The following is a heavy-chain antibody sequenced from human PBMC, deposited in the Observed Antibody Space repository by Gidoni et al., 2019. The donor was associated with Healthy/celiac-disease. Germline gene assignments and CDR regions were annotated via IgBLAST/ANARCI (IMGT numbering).Heavy chain of an antibody. J-gene: IGHJ1*01. V-gene: IGHV5-51*01. CDR1: GYSFPNYW. Sequence: EVQLVQSGAGVKKPGESLKISCKGSGYSFPNYWIGWVRQMPGKGLEWMGIICPCDSDTRYSPSFQGQVTISADKSISTAYLQWSSLKASDTAMYYWATLEMATTGAGYFQHWGQGTLVTVSS. CDR3: ATLEMATTGAGYFQH. D-gene: IGHD5-12*01. CDR2: ICPCDSDT.